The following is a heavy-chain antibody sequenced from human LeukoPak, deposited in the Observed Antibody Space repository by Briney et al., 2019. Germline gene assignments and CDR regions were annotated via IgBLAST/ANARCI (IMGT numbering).Heavy chain of an antibody. J-gene: IGHJ5*02. CDR2: IYTSGST. V-gene: IGHV4-61*02. CDR1: GGSISSGSYY. Sequence: SETLSLTCTVSGGSISSGSYYWSWIRQPAGKGLEWIGRIYTSGSTNYNPSLKSRVTISVDTSKNQFSLKLSSVTAADTAVYYCARGLTMGFGELLVRRANWFDPWGQGTLVTVSS. D-gene: IGHD3-10*01. CDR3: ARGLTMGFGELLVRRANWFDP.